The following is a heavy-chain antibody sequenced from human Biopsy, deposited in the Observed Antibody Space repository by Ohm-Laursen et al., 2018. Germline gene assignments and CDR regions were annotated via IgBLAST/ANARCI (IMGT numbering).Heavy chain of an antibody. CDR2: ISGSGVTK. Sequence: SLRLSCAASGFTFGDYYMSWIRQAPGLGLEWLSYISGSGVTKMYADSVKGRFTVSRDNAKNSLYLEMNNLTVEDTAVYYCATDGAGSYNENWGQGTLVSVSS. CDR3: ATDGAGSYNEN. J-gene: IGHJ4*02. D-gene: IGHD3-10*01. CDR1: GFTFGDYY. V-gene: IGHV3-11*01.